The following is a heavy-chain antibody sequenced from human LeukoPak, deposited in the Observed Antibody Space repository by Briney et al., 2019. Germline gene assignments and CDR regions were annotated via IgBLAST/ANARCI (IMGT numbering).Heavy chain of an antibody. D-gene: IGHD4-17*01. Sequence: GGPLRLFCAASGFSFSRYWMTWVRQAPGKGLEWVANIEEDGSEKNHVDSLKDRFTISRDNAKNSVFLQMNSLRAEDTAIYYCARDIRYGDSDYWGQGTLVTVSS. J-gene: IGHJ4*02. CDR2: IEEDGSEK. CDR3: ARDIRYGDSDY. V-gene: IGHV3-7*05. CDR1: GFSFSRYW.